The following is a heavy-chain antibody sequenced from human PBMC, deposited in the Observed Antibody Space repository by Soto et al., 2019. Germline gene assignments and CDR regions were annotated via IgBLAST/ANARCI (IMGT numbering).Heavy chain of an antibody. CDR2: FNPSGGST. CDR1: VYTFTSYY. Sequence: ASVQVSRQSSVYTFTSYYLHWVRQAPGQGLEWMRIFNPSGGSTSYAQKVQCRVTMTRDTSTSTVYMELSSLRSEDTAVYYCARDSLGPFDIWGQGTMVTVSS. CDR3: ARDSLGPFDI. J-gene: IGHJ3*02. V-gene: IGHV1-46*01.